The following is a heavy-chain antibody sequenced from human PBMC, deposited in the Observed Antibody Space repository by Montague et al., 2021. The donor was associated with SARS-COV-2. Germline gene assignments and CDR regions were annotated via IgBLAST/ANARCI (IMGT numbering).Heavy chain of an antibody. J-gene: IGHJ5*02. Sequence: SETLSLTCTVFGYSISSGYFWARLRQPPGKGLEWIGSIYRAGYIHYNPSLKSRVSISIDTSRNQISLRVTDVAAADTAVYYCARAPCVGDCNSLAIWFDPWGQGTLVSVSS. CDR3: ARAPCVGDCNSLAIWFDP. D-gene: IGHD2-21*02. V-gene: IGHV4-38-2*02. CDR2: IYRAGYI. CDR1: GYSISSGYF.